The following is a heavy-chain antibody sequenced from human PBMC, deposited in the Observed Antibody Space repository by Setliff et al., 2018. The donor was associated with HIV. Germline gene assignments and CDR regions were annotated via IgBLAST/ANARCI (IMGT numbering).Heavy chain of an antibody. J-gene: IGHJ5*02. CDR3: ARDRTCSGGSCYGT. V-gene: IGHV3-53*01. CDR2: IYSGGST. Sequence: GESLRLSCAASGFTVSNNYMKWVRQAPGKGLEWVSLIYSGGSTYYADSVKGRLTISRDNSKNTLYLQMNSLRAEDTAVYYCARDRTCSGGSCYGTWGQGTMVTVSS. CDR1: GFTVSNNY. D-gene: IGHD2-15*01.